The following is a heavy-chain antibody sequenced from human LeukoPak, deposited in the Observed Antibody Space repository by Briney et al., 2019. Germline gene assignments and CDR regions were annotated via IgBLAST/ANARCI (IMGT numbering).Heavy chain of an antibody. CDR3: ARLALDGGNYFDY. CDR1: GYSFTTYW. Sequence: GKSLKISCQASGYSFTTYWIGWVRQMPGKGLGWMGIIYPGDFDIRYSPSFQGQVTFSTDKSISAAYLQWNSLKASDTAMYYCARLALDGGNYFDYWGQGTLVSVSS. CDR2: IYPGDFDI. V-gene: IGHV5-51*01. J-gene: IGHJ4*02. D-gene: IGHD3-16*01.